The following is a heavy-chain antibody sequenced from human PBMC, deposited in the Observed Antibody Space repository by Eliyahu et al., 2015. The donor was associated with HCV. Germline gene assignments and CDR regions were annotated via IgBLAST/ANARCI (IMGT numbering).Heavy chain of an antibody. CDR1: GYSFNTYW. J-gene: IGHJ4*02. D-gene: IGHD1-7*01. Sequence: EVQLVQSGAEVKKPGESLXISCKGSGYSFNTYWXGWVRQMPGKGLEWMGLIWPGDADTRYSPSFQGQVTISADKSTSTAYLQWSSLKASDTAMYYCARRYNWNSLYYFDYWGQGTLVTVSS. CDR3: ARRYNWNSLYYFDY. CDR2: IWPGDADT. V-gene: IGHV5-51*01.